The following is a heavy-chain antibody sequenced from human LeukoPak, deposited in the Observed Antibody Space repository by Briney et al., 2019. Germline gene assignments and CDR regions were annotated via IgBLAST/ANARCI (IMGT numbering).Heavy chain of an antibody. J-gene: IGHJ4*02. CDR3: ARVGSDIVATSYFDY. V-gene: IGHV1-69*13. CDR1: GYTFTSYD. CDR2: IIPIFGTA. Sequence: WASVKVSCKASGYTFTSYDISWVRQAPGQGLEWMGGIIPIFGTANYAQKFQGRVTITADESTSTAYMELSSLRSEDTAVYYCARVGSDIVATSYFDYWGQGTLVTVSS. D-gene: IGHD5-12*01.